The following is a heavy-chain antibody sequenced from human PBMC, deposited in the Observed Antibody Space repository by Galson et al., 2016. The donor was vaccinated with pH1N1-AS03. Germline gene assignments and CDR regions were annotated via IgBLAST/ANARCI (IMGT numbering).Heavy chain of an antibody. CDR2: IKSKRDGGAT. Sequence: SLRLSCAASGFTFTNAWMSWVRQAPGKGLEWVGRIKSKRDGGATEYAGPVKGRFTISRDDSQNTLYLQMSSLKIEDTAMHYCTTMSQAAAPNWGQGTLVTVSS. D-gene: IGHD6-13*01. J-gene: IGHJ4*02. CDR3: TTMSQAAAPN. V-gene: IGHV3-15*01. CDR1: GFTFTNAW.